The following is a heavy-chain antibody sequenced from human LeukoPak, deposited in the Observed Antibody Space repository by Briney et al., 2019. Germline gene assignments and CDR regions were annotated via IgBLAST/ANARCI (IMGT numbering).Heavy chain of an antibody. CDR2: IYYSGST. D-gene: IGHD6-13*01. Sequence: PSETLSLTCTVSGGSISSYYWSWIRQPPGKGLEWIGYIYYSGSTNYNPSLKSRVTISVDTSKNQFSLKLSSVTAADTAVYYCARAPSSPGQYYMDVWGKGTTVTVSS. CDR1: GGSISSYY. V-gene: IGHV4-59*01. CDR3: ARAPSSPGQYYMDV. J-gene: IGHJ6*03.